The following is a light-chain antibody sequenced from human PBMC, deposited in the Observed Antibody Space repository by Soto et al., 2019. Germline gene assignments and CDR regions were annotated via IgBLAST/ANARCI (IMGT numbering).Light chain of an antibody. J-gene: IGKJ4*01. CDR2: WAS. V-gene: IGKV4-1*01. CDR1: QSILYNSKKKNY. CDR3: QQYYSAPLT. Sequence: DIVMTQSPDSLAVSLGERATINCKSSQSILYNSKKKNYLAWYQHKPGQPPKLLIYWASTRESGVPDRFSGSGSETDFTLTISSLQAEDVAVYYCQQYYSAPLTFGGGTKVEIK.